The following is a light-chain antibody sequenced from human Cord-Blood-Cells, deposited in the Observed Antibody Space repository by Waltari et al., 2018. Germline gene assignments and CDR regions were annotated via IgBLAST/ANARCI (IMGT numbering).Light chain of an antibody. Sequence: SYELTQPPSVSVSPAQMASITCSGDKLGEKYACWYQQKPGQSPVLVIYLDSRRPSGIPELFSGSNSGNTATLTISGTQAMDEADYYCQAWISSTGVFGGGTKLTVL. CDR3: QAWISSTGV. J-gene: IGLJ2*01. V-gene: IGLV3-1*01. CDR2: LDS. CDR1: KLGEKY.